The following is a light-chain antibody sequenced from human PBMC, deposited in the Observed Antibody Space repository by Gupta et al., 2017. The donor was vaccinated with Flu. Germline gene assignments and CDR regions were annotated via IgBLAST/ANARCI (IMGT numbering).Light chain of an antibody. V-gene: IGKV3-20*01. Sequence: DILLTQSPGTLSLSPGERATLSCRASQSVNSDYLAWYQQKPGQAPRLLIYGASSRVTGIPDRFGGSGSGTDFTLTISRLEPEDFAVYYCHQYGSSPQTFGQGTKVEVK. CDR3: HQYGSSPQT. CDR2: GAS. J-gene: IGKJ1*01. CDR1: QSVNSDY.